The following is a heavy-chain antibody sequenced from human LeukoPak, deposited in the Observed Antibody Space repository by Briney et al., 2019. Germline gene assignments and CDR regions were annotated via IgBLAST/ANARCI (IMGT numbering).Heavy chain of an antibody. CDR2: ISSSSSYI. D-gene: IGHD6-19*01. V-gene: IGHV3-21*01. CDR3: AGQRWQWLVRGKIDY. J-gene: IGHJ4*02. Sequence: GGSLRLSCAASGFTFSSYAMSWVRQAPGKGLEWVSSISSSSSYIYYADSVKGRFTISRDNAKNSLYLQMNSLRAEDTAVYYCAGQRWQWLVRGKIDYWGQGTLVTVSS. CDR1: GFTFSSYA.